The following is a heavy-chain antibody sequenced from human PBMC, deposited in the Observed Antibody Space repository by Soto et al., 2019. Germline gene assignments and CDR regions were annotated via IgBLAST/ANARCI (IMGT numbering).Heavy chain of an antibody. J-gene: IGHJ5*02. V-gene: IGHV1-3*01. CDR2: INAGNGNT. Sequence: GASVKFSCKASGNTFTSYDINWVRQATGHGLEWMGWINAGNGNTKYSQKFQGRVTITRDTSASTAYMELSSLRSEDTAVYYCARDWMVRTTGTTSWWFDPWGQGTLVTVSS. D-gene: IGHD1-1*01. CDR3: ARDWMVRTTGTTSWWFDP. CDR1: GNTFTSYD.